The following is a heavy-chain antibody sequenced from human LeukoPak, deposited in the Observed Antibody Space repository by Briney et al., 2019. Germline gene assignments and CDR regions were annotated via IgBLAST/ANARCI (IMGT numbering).Heavy chain of an antibody. CDR2: IIPIFGTA. Sequence: GASVKVSCTASGGTFSSYAISWVRQAPGQGLEWMGGIIPIFGTANYAQKFQGRVTITADESTSTAYMELSSLRSEDTAVYYCARDREDGDFDYWGQGTLVTVPS. D-gene: IGHD5-24*01. CDR1: GGTFSSYA. V-gene: IGHV1-69*01. J-gene: IGHJ4*02. CDR3: ARDREDGDFDY.